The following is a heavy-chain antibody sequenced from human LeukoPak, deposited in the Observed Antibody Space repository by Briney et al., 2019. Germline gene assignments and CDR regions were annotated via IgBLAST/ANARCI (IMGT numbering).Heavy chain of an antibody. Sequence: ESGPTLVKPTQTLTLTCTFSGFSLSTSGVGVGWIRQPPGKALEWLALIYWDDDMRYSPSLKSRLTINKDTSKNQVVLTMTNMDPVDTATYYCAHGDTGSGYYSASFDYWGQGTLVTVSS. J-gene: IGHJ4*02. CDR2: IYWDDDM. CDR3: AHGDTGSGYYSASFDY. D-gene: IGHD3-22*01. CDR1: GFSLSTSGVG. V-gene: IGHV2-5*02.